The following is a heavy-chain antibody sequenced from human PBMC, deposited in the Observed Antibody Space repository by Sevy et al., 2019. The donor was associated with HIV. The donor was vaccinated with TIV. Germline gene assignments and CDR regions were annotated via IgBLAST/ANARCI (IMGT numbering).Heavy chain of an antibody. CDR2: IYYSGST. J-gene: IGHJ4*02. CDR3: ARIRSYDTSGYPFDS. D-gene: IGHD3-22*01. Sequence: SETLSLTCTVSGGSISSGDYYWSWIRQPPGKGLEWIGYIYYSGSTYYNPSLKSRITISVDTSKNQFSLKLSSVTAADTAVYYCARIRSYDTSGYPFDSWGQGTLVTVSS. CDR1: GGSISSGDYY. V-gene: IGHV4-30-4*01.